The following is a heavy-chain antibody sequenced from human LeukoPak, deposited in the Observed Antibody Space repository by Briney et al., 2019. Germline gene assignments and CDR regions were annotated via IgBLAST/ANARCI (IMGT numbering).Heavy chain of an antibody. D-gene: IGHD6-13*01. CDR2: ISGSGGRT. Sequence: TGGSLRLSCSASGFTFSRYDMSWVRRAPGKGLEWVSSISGSGGRTIYADSVRGRLTISRDNSKNTLYLQMNSLRADDTAVYYCASPSPGGGAAGLFDYWGQGTLVTVSS. CDR3: ASPSPGGGAAGLFDY. J-gene: IGHJ4*02. V-gene: IGHV3-23*01. CDR1: GFTFSRYD.